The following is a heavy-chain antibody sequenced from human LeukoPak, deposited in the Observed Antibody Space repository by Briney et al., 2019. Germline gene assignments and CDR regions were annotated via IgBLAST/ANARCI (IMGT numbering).Heavy chain of an antibody. CDR2: ISYDGNTI. D-gene: IGHD4-11*01. J-gene: IGHJ4*02. CDR3: ARSGGLQKFDY. Sequence: GRSLRLSCAASEVTFRNYAVHWVRQVPGKGLQWVAVISYDGNTIHYADSVKGRFIISRDTSKNTLYLQMNSLRAEDTAVYYCARSGGLQKFDYWGQGTLVTVFS. V-gene: IGHV3-30-3*01. CDR1: EVTFRNYA.